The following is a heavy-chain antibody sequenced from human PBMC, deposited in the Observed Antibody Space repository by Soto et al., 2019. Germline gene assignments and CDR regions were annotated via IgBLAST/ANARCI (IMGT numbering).Heavy chain of an antibody. Sequence: KASETLSLTCTVSGGSISSGDYYWSWIRQPPGKGLEWIGYIYYSGSTYYNPSLKSRVTISVDTSKNQFSLKLSSVTAADTAVYYCARIVVVGYGMDVWGQGTTVTVS. D-gene: IGHD2-21*01. CDR3: ARIVVVGYGMDV. CDR1: GGSISSGDYY. V-gene: IGHV4-30-4*01. CDR2: IYYSGST. J-gene: IGHJ6*02.